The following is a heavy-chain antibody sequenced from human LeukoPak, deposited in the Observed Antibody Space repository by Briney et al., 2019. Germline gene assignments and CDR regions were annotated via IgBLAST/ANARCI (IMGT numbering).Heavy chain of an antibody. J-gene: IGHJ4*02. CDR3: ARVLRLPSGYYLPAVFDY. CDR2: INPSGGST. V-gene: IGHV1-46*01. Sequence: GASVKVSCKASGYTFTSYYMHWVRQAPGQGLEWMGIINPSGGSTSYAQKSQGRVTMTRDTSTSTVYMELSSLRSEDTAVYYCARVLRLPSGYYLPAVFDYWGQGTLVTVSS. CDR1: GYTFTSYY. D-gene: IGHD3-22*01.